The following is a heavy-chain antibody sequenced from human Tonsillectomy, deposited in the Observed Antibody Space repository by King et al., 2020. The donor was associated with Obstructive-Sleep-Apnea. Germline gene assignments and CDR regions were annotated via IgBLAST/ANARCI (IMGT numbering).Heavy chain of an antibody. CDR1: GFTFNTYA. CDR2: IKLSGGTP. D-gene: IGHD6-19*01. CDR3: VKRGGSGWYYFDS. J-gene: IGHJ4*02. V-gene: IGHV3-23*04. Sequence: VQLVESGGGLVQPGGSLRLSCAASGFTFNTYAMTWGRQAPRKGLEWGSSIKLSGGTPYYADSVKGRFTISRDTSENTLYLQMNSLRAEDTAVYYCVKRGGSGWYYFDSWGQGTLVTVSS.